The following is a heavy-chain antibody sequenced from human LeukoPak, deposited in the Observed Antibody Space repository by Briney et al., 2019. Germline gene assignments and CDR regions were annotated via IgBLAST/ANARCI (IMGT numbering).Heavy chain of an antibody. CDR1: GFTFSSHS. Sequence: RPGGSLRLSCAASGFTFSSHSMNWVRQAPGKGLEWVSSISSSSSYIYYADSVKGRFTISRDNAKNSLYLQMNSLRAEDTAVYYCARDVAQWGGYYYYYGMDVWGQGTTVTVSS. CDR3: ARDVAQWGGYYYYYGMDV. V-gene: IGHV3-21*01. D-gene: IGHD6-19*01. J-gene: IGHJ6*02. CDR2: ISSSSSYI.